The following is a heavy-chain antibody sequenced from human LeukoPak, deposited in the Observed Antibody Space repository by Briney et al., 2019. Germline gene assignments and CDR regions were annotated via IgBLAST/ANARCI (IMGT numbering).Heavy chain of an antibody. D-gene: IGHD1-1*01. J-gene: IGHJ4*02. CDR2: IKDDASEK. CDR3: ERDRHWNSPDEDY. V-gene: IGHV3-7*01. CDR1: GFTFSNYW. Sequence: GGSLRLSCVASGFTFSNYWMTWVRQAPGKGPEWVAHIKDDASEKYYVDSVKGRFTISRDNAINSLYLQMNSPRAEDTAIYYCERDRHWNSPDEDYWGQGTLVTVSS.